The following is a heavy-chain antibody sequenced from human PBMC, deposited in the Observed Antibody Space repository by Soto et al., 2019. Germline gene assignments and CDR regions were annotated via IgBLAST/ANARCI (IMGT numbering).Heavy chain of an antibody. CDR1: GGTFSSYA. CDR2: IIPIFGTA. Sequence: QVQLVQSGAEVKKPGSSVKVSCKASGGTFSSYAISWVRQAPGQGLEWMGGIIPIFGTANYAQKFQGRVTITADESTSTAYMEMSSLRSEDTAVYYCARFGQLWLIGDENWFDPWGQGTLVTVSS. J-gene: IGHJ5*02. D-gene: IGHD5-18*01. V-gene: IGHV1-69*01. CDR3: ARFGQLWLIGDENWFDP.